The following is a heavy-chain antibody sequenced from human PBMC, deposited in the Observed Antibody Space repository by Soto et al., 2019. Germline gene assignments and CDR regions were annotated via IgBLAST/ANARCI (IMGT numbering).Heavy chain of an antibody. J-gene: IGHJ4*02. CDR2: IVNHGGRK. CDR3: ARDDEYDDNGLDY. V-gene: IGHV3-33*01. CDR1: GFLFSRFG. D-gene: IGHD1-1*01. Sequence: QVQLVESGGGVVQPGTSLRLSCAASGFLFSRFGMHWVRQAPGKGLEWVAVIVNHGGRKDYADSVRGRFTISRDNSRNTLLLEMSSVRVEAAAIYDCARDDEYDDNGLDYWGLGTVVTVSS.